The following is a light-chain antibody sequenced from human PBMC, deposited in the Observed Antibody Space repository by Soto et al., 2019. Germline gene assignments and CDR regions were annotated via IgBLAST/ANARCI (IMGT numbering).Light chain of an antibody. J-gene: IGLJ2*01. Sequence: QSVLTQPASVSGSPGQSITISCTGTSSDVGGYNFVSWYQQHPGKVPQLMIYEVSNRPSGVSNRFSGSKSGNTASLTISGLQAEDEAYYYCSSYTTSTSFILFGGGTKLTVL. CDR1: SSDVGGYNF. V-gene: IGLV2-14*01. CDR2: EVS. CDR3: SSYTTSTSFIL.